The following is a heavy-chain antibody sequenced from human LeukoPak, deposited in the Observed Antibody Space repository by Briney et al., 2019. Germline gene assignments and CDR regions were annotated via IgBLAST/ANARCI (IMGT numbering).Heavy chain of an antibody. J-gene: IGHJ5*02. CDR1: GYTLTELS. CDR2: FDPEDGET. D-gene: IGHD3-10*01. CDR3: ARASLITMVRGVIRDRWFDP. V-gene: IGHV1-24*01. Sequence: ASVKVSCKVSGYTLTELSMHWVRQAPGKGLEWMGGFDPEDGETIYAQKFQGRVTMTEDTSTDTAYMELSSLRSDDTAVYYCARASLITMVRGVIRDRWFDPWGQGTLVTVSS.